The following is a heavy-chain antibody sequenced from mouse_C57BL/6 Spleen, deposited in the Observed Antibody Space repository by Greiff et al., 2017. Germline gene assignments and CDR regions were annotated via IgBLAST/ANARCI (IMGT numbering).Heavy chain of an antibody. CDR1: GFNFTDYY. CDR2: IDPEDGYT. CDR3: TTPNDYGGFAY. V-gene: IGHV14-1*01. D-gene: IGHD2-4*01. Sequence: VQLQQSGAELVRPGASVKLSCTASGFNFTDYYMHWVKQRPEQGLEWIGGIDPEDGYTEYAPKFQGKATMTADTSSNTAYLQLSSLTSEDSAVDYCTTPNDYGGFAYWGQGTLVTVSA. J-gene: IGHJ3*01.